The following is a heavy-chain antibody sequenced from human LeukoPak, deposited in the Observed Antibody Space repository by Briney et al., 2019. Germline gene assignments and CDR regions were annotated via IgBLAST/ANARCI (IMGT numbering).Heavy chain of an antibody. CDR1: GYTFTSYG. Sequence: GASVNVSCKASGYTFTSYGISWVRQAPGQGLEWMGRISAYNGNTNYAQKLQGRVTMTTDTSTSTAYMELRSLRSDDTAVCYCARNHPLYSSSSVDYWGQGTLVTVSS. D-gene: IGHD6-6*01. CDR2: ISAYNGNT. CDR3: ARNHPLYSSSSVDY. J-gene: IGHJ4*02. V-gene: IGHV1-18*01.